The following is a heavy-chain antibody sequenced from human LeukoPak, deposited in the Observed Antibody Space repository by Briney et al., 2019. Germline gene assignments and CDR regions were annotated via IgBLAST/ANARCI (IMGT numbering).Heavy chain of an antibody. J-gene: IGHJ4*02. CDR3: AKGGYTYGGRLFDY. V-gene: IGHV3-43*02. D-gene: IGHD5-18*01. Sequence: GGSLRLSCAASGFTFDDYVMHWVRQAPGKGLEWVSFISGDGGATYYADPAKGRFTISRDNGRKSLYLQMHSLRTEDTALYYCAKGGYTYGGRLFDYWGQGTLVTVSS. CDR1: GFTFDDYV. CDR2: ISGDGGAT.